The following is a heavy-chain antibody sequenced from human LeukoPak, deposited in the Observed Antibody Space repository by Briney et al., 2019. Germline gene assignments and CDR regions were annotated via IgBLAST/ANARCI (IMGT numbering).Heavy chain of an antibody. CDR2: INHSGST. CDR3: SRLYGDYGWFDP. V-gene: IGHV4-34*03. CDR1: GGSFSGYY. D-gene: IGHD4-17*01. Sequence: SETLSLTCAVYGGSFSGYYWSWIRQPPGKGLEWIGEINHSGSTNYNPSLKSRVTISVDTSKNQFSLKLSSVTAADKAVYYCSRLYGDYGWFDPWGQGTLVTVSS. J-gene: IGHJ5*02.